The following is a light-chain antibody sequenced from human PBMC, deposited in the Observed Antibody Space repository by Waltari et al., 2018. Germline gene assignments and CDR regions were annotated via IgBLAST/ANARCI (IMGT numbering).Light chain of an antibody. CDR3: SSFAGSTNWV. J-gene: IGLJ3*02. Sequence: QSALTQPPSASGSPGQSVTISCTGTSSDIGGYTYVYWYQQHPGKAPKLMIYEVTKRPSGVPDRFSASKAGNTASLTVSGLQAEDEADYYCSSFAGSTNWVFGGGTKLTVL. V-gene: IGLV2-8*01. CDR1: SSDIGGYTY. CDR2: EVT.